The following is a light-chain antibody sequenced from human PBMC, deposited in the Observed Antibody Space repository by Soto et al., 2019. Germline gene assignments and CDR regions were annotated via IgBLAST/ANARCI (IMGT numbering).Light chain of an antibody. CDR3: QQNLGVHT. J-gene: IGKJ1*01. Sequence: EIVRTQSPPTLSVSPGERATYSCMASQSVSSNVAWYQQKPGQAPRLLIYGASIRATGIPARFSGSGSGTDFTLTISSLEPEDSAVYYCQQNLGVHTFGQGTKVDIK. V-gene: IGKV3-15*01. CDR2: GAS. CDR1: QSVSSN.